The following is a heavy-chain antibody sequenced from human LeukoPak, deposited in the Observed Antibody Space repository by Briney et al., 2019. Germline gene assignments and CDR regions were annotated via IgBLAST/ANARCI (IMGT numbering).Heavy chain of an antibody. CDR2: IYSGGST. V-gene: IGHV3-66*01. J-gene: IGHJ6*02. CDR1: GFSFSTYW. Sequence: RGSLRLSCAASGFSFSTYWMSWVRQAPGKGLAWVSIIYSGGSTYYADSVKGRFTISRDNSKNTLYLQMNSLRAEDTAVYYCAKNFGSGNYYYYGMDVWGQGTTVTVSS. D-gene: IGHD3-10*01. CDR3: AKNFGSGNYYYYGMDV.